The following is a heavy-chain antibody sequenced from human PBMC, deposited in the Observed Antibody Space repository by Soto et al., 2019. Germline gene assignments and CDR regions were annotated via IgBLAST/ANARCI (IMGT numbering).Heavy chain of an antibody. CDR1: GYPFTHYG. CDR2: ISPFNGNT. CDR3: ARDQSFDRSYYYGIDV. V-gene: IGHV1-18*01. Sequence: QVQLVQSGAEVKKPGASVKVSCKSSGYPFTHYGITWVRQAPGQGLEWMGWISPFNGNTNYGQTLQGRVTLTTDTSTSTVYMELRSLRSEDTAVYYCARDQSFDRSYYYGIDVWGQGTTVTVS. D-gene: IGHD3-22*01. J-gene: IGHJ6*02.